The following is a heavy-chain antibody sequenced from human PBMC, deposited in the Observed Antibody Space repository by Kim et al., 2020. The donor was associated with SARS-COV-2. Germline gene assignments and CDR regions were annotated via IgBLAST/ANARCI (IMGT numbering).Heavy chain of an antibody. CDR3: ARDLETGTTSSAY. V-gene: IGHV1-69*13. J-gene: IGHJ4*02. CDR2: IIPIFGTA. CDR1: GGTFSSYA. D-gene: IGHD1-7*01. Sequence: SVKVSCKASGGTFSSYAISWVRQAPGQGLEWMGGIIPIFGTANYAQKFQGRVTITADESTSTAYMELSSLRSEDTAVYYCARDLETGTTSSAYWGQGTLVTVSS.